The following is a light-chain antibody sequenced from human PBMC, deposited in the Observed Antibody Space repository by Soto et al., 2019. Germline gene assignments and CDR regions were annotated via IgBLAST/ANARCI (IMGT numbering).Light chain of an antibody. CDR3: QTWGSGIVV. CDR2: LNSEGSH. Sequence: QLVLTQSPSASASLGASVKLTCTLSSGHSNYAIAWHQQQSEKGPRYLMNLNSEGSHSKGDGIPDRFSGSSSGAERYLTISSLQSEDEADYYCQTWGSGIVVFGGGTKVTVL. J-gene: IGLJ2*01. V-gene: IGLV4-69*01. CDR1: SGHSNYA.